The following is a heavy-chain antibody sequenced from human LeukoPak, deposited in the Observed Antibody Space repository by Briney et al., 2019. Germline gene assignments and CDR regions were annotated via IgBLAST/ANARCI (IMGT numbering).Heavy chain of an antibody. CDR3: ASYDFWSGYGY. J-gene: IGHJ4*02. CDR1: GGSISSYY. CDR2: IYYSGST. V-gene: IGHV4-59*01. D-gene: IGHD3-3*01. Sequence: PSETLSLTCTVSGGSISSYYWSWIRQPPGKGLEWIGYIYYSGSTNYNPSLKSRVTISVDTSKNQFSLKLSSVTAADTAVYYCASYDFWSGYGYWGQGTLVTVSS.